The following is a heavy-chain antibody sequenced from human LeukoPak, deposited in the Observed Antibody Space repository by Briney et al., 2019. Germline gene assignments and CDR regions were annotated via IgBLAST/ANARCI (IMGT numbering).Heavy chain of an antibody. D-gene: IGHD1-26*01. Sequence: SETLSLTCTVSGGSISSSSYYWAWIGQPPGKGLEWIGNIYYSGSTYYNPSLKSRVTISVDTSKNQFSLKLSSVTAADTAVYYCARSGRGAFHIWGQGTMVTVSS. V-gene: IGHV4-39*07. CDR2: IYYSGST. CDR3: ARSGRGAFHI. CDR1: GGSISSSSYY. J-gene: IGHJ3*02.